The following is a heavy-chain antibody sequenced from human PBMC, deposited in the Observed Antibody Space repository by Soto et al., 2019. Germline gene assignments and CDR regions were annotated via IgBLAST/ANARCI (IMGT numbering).Heavy chain of an antibody. V-gene: IGHV3-30-3*01. CDR2: ISYDGSNK. D-gene: IGHD1-26*01. J-gene: IGHJ6*02. CDR3: AREGIVAPGVLIYYYYYGMDV. CDR1: GFTFSSYA. Sequence: GGSLRLSCAASGFTFSSYAMHWVRQAPGKGLEWVAVISYDGSNKYYADSVKGRFTISRDNSKNTLYLQMNSLRAEDTAVYYCAREGIVAPGVLIYYYYYGMDVWGQGTTVTVSS.